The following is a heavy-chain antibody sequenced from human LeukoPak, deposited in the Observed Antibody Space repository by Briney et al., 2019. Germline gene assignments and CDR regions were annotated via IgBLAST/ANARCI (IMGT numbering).Heavy chain of an antibody. D-gene: IGHD1-26*01. J-gene: IGHJ4*02. V-gene: IGHV4-38-2*01. CDR1: GHSIISDYY. Sequence: SETLSLTCAVSGHSIISDYYWGWLRQPAGKGLEWIGSIYHSGSTHYNPSLKSRVTISVDTSKSQFSLKLSSVTAADTAVYYCARARVGATGGYFDYWSQGTLVTVSS. CDR2: IYHSGST. CDR3: ARARVGATGGYFDY.